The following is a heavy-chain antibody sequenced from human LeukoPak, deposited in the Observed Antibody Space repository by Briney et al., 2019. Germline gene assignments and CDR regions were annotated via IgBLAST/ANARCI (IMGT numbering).Heavy chain of an antibody. Sequence: GGSLRLSCAASGFTFSSQSMNWVRQAPGKGLEWVSYISSNSSTIYYADSVKGRFTISRDNAKNSLYLQMNSLRAEDAAVYYCARIGVYDLDAPSWGQGTLVTVSS. CDR3: ARIGVYDLDAPS. CDR1: GFTFSSQS. D-gene: IGHD5/OR15-5a*01. J-gene: IGHJ4*02. V-gene: IGHV3-48*01. CDR2: ISSNSSTI.